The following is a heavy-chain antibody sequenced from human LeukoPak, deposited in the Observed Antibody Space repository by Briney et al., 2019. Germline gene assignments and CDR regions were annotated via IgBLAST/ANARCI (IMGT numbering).Heavy chain of an antibody. D-gene: IGHD2-2*02. CDR3: AKSWLYLMSRDFDI. Sequence: GGSLRLSCAASGFTFSSYSMNWVRQAPGKGLEWVSSISSSSSYIYYADSVKGRFTISRDNSKNTLYLQMNSLRAEDTAVYYCAKSWLYLMSRDFDIWGQGTMVTVSS. CDR1: GFTFSSYS. CDR2: ISSSSSYI. V-gene: IGHV3-21*04. J-gene: IGHJ3*02.